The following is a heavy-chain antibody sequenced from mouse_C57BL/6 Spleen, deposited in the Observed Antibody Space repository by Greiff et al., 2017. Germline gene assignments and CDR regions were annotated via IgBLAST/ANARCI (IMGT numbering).Heavy chain of an antibody. CDR2: SRNKANDYTT. V-gene: IGHV7-1*01. D-gene: IGHD1-1*01. Sequence: DVKLVESGGGLVQSGRSLRLSCATSGFTFSDFYMEWVRQAPGKGLEWIAASRNKANDYTTEYSASVKGRFIVSRDTSQSILYLQMNALRAEDTAIYYCARDWGSSCRYAMDYWGQGTSVTVSS. J-gene: IGHJ4*01. CDR3: ARDWGSSCRYAMDY. CDR1: GFTFSDFY.